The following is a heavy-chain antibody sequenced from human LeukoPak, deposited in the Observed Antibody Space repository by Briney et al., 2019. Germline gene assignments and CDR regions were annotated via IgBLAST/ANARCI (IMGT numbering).Heavy chain of an antibody. CDR2: IDPSDSYT. Sequence: GESLKISCKGSGXSFTSYWISWVRQMPGKGLEWMGRIDPSDSYTNYSPSFQGHVTISADKSISTAYLQWSSLKASDTAMYFCGRGRGKDDYWGQGTLVTVSS. V-gene: IGHV5-10-1*01. CDR3: GRGRGKDDY. D-gene: IGHD3-16*01. CDR1: GXSFTSYW. J-gene: IGHJ4*02.